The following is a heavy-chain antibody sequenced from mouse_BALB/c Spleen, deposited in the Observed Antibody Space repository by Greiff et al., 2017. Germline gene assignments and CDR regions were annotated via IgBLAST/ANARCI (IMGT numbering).Heavy chain of an antibody. CDR3: ARDYGSSYWFAY. CDR1: GFTFSSYA. Sequence: EVKLVDSGGGLVKPGGSLKLSCAASGFTFSSYAMSWVRQSPEKRLEWVAEISSGGSYTYYPDTVTGRFTISRDNAKNTLYLEMSSLRSEDTAMYYCARDYGSSYWFAYWGQGTLVTVSA. J-gene: IGHJ3*01. V-gene: IGHV5-9-4*01. CDR2: ISSGGSYT. D-gene: IGHD1-1*01.